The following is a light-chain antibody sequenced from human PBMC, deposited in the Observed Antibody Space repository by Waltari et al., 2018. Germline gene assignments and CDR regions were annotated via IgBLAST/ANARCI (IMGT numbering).Light chain of an antibody. V-gene: IGLV1-51*02. CDR3: GTWDSSLSGAV. CDR1: HSNIGNNY. J-gene: IGLJ7*01. Sequence: QSVLTQPPSVSAAPGQRVTISCSGGHSNIGNNYVSWYRQFPGTAPKLLIYEESDRPSGVPGRFSGSKSGTSATLDITGLQAGDEADYYCGTWDSSLSGAVFGGGTHLTVL. CDR2: EES.